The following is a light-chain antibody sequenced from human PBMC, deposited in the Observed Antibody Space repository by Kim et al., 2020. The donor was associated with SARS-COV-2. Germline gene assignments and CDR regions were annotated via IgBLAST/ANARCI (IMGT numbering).Light chain of an antibody. Sequence: ETVTLTCGSSTGGVTGGHYPDWLQQQPGQAPRTMIYDTGNKRSWAPARFSGSLLGGKAALTLSGAQPEDEADYYCFLSYSGARVFGGGTQLTVL. V-gene: IGLV7-46*01. J-gene: IGLJ3*02. CDR1: TGGVTGGHY. CDR2: DTG. CDR3: FLSYSGARV.